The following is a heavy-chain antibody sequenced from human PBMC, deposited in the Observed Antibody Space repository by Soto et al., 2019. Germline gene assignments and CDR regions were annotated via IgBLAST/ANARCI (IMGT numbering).Heavy chain of an antibody. V-gene: IGHV4-30-4*01. J-gene: IGHJ6*01. CDR3: ARDGYYYDCSGYYYYYGMDV. D-gene: IGHD3-22*01. Sequence: QVRLQESGPGLVKPSQTLSLTCTVSGGSISSGDYYWSWIRQPPGKGLEWIGYIYYSGSTYYNPSLKSGLTISVGTSKNQFSLKLSCVTDADTAVYYCARDGYYYDCSGYYYYYGMDVWGQGTTVTVSS. CDR1: GGSISSGDYY. CDR2: IYYSGST.